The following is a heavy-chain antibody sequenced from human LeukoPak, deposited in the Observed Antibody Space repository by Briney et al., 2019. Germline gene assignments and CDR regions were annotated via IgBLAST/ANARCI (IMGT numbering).Heavy chain of an antibody. CDR2: ISSSGGNT. J-gene: IGHJ4*02. CDR3: AKGGGYAPLDS. Sequence: TGGSLRLSYAACGFTFTDSAMTWVRQPPGKGLEWVSTISSSGGNTIYIDSVKDRFTISRDNSKNTLYLQMNSLRAEDSAIYYCAKGGGYAPLDSWGQGTLVTVSS. CDR1: GFTFTDSA. D-gene: IGHD5-12*01. V-gene: IGHV3-23*01.